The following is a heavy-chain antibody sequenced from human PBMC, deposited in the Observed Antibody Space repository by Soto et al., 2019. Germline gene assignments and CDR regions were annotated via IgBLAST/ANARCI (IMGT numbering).Heavy chain of an antibody. V-gene: IGHV3-11*01. CDR2: ISDSGSLT. CDR3: ARAFVLGVGALSQ. J-gene: IGHJ4*02. Sequence: GGSLRLSCAASGSTFSGYYMSWIRQAPGKGLEWVSYISDSGSLTHYGDSVKGRFTISRDNAKASLYLQMDSLRAEDTAIYYCARAFVLGVGALSQWGQGTLVTVSS. D-gene: IGHD1-26*01. CDR1: GSTFSGYY.